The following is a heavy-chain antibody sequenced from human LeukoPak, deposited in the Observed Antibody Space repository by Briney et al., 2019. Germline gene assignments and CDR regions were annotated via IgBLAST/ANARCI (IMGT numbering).Heavy chain of an antibody. V-gene: IGHV3-9*01. Sequence: PAGGSLRLSCAASGFTFDDYAMHWVRQAPGKGLEWVSGISWNSGSIGYADSVKGRFTISRDNAKNSLYLQMNSLRAEDTALYYCAKDASYSSGRYGGWFDPWGQGTLVTVSS. J-gene: IGHJ5*02. CDR2: ISWNSGSI. CDR3: AKDASYSSGRYGGWFDP. D-gene: IGHD6-19*01. CDR1: GFTFDDYA.